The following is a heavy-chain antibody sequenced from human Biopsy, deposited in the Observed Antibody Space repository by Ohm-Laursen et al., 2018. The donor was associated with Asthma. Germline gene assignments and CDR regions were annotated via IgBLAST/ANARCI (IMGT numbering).Heavy chain of an antibody. V-gene: IGHV3-30*03. Sequence: SLRLSCAASGFVFSQCAIHWVRQAPGKGLEWVAVISYDGSTKYSADSVKGRFIVSRDISKNTLSLQMNSLRPEDTAVYYCARGYSGSDRIVYYYSGLEVWGQGTTVTVSS. D-gene: IGHD5-12*01. CDR3: ARGYSGSDRIVYYYSGLEV. CDR1: GFVFSQCA. J-gene: IGHJ6*02. CDR2: ISYDGSTK.